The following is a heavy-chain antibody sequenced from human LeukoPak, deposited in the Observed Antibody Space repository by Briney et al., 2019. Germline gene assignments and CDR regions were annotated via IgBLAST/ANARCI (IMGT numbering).Heavy chain of an antibody. V-gene: IGHV1-2*02. Sequence: ASVKVSCKASGYTFTGYYMHWVRQAPGQGREWIGWINPNSGGTNYAQKFQGRVTMTRDTSISTAYMELSRLRSDDPAVYYCAREALYCSGGSCYHIDAFDIWGQGTMVTVSS. D-gene: IGHD2-15*01. J-gene: IGHJ3*02. CDR2: INPNSGGT. CDR3: AREALYCSGGSCYHIDAFDI. CDR1: GYTFTGYY.